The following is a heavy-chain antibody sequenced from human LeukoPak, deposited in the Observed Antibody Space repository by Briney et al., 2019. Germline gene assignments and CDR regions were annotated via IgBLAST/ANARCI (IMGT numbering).Heavy chain of an antibody. Sequence: SVKVSCKASGGIFSSYAISWVRQAPGQGLEWMGGIIPIFGTANYAQKFQGRVTITADESTSTAYMELSSLRSGDTAVYYCARDSSTSFLADPWGQGTLVTVSS. CDR1: GGIFSSYA. CDR2: IIPIFGTA. V-gene: IGHV1-69*13. J-gene: IGHJ5*02. D-gene: IGHD2-2*01. CDR3: ARDSSTSFLADP.